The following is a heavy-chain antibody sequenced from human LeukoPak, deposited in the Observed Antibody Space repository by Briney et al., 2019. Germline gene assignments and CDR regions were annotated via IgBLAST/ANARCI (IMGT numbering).Heavy chain of an antibody. V-gene: IGHV6-1*01. D-gene: IGHD6-19*01. J-gene: IGHJ4*01. CDR1: GDSVSNNSAA. Sequence: FQTLALTCAISGDSVSNNSAAWNWIRQSPSRGLEWLGRTYYRSKWYNDYAVSVKSRITINPDTSKNQFSLQVNSVTPEDTAVYYCARAPTPIIAVAGSFDYWGHGTLVTVSS. CDR2: TYYRSKWYN. CDR3: ARAPTPIIAVAGSFDY.